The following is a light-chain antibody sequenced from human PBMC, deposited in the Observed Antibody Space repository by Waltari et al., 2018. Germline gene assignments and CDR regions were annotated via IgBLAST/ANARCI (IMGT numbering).Light chain of an antibody. CDR2: WAS. CDR3: QQYYSTSLT. CDR1: QSLLYTDDCMTY. J-gene: IGKJ4*01. Sequence: DIVMTQSPESLAVSLGERATITCKSSQSLLYTDDCMTYLAWYQQKLGQPHKLLIYWASVREAGVPDRFSGSGSWTDFTLTLSGLQAEDAAFYFCQQYYSTSLTFGGGTKIEI. V-gene: IGKV4-1*01.